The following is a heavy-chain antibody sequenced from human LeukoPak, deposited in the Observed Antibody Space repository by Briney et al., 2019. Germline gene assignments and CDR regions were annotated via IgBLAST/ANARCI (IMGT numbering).Heavy chain of an antibody. CDR1: GFTFSSYG. V-gene: IGHV3-30*03. Sequence: GGSLRLSCAASGFTFSSYGMHWVRQAPGKGLEWVAVISYDGSNKYYADSVKGRFTISRDNAKNSLYLQMNSLRAEDTAVYYCARDRVAVAGPFDYWGQGTLVTVSS. J-gene: IGHJ4*02. CDR3: ARDRVAVAGPFDY. CDR2: ISYDGSNK. D-gene: IGHD6-19*01.